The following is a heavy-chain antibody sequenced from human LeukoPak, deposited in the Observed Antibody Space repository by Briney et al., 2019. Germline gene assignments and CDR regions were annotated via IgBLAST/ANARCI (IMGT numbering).Heavy chain of an antibody. J-gene: IGHJ4*02. CDR3: AGTNVDLAMVIFHS. CDR2: VYASGST. V-gene: IGHV4-61*02. D-gene: IGHD5-18*01. Sequence: PSETLSLTCTVSGASISSGGYYWSWIRQPAGKGLEWIGRVYASGSTSYHPSLKGRVTISVDTSKDQFSLKLTSVTAADTAVYYCAGTNVDLAMVIFHSWGQGTLVSVSS. CDR1: GASISSGGYY.